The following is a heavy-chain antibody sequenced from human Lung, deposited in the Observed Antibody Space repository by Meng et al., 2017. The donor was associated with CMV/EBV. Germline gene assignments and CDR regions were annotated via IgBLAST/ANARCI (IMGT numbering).Heavy chain of an antibody. CDR1: GFTVGTYG. J-gene: IGHJ5*02. Sequence: SCAASGFTVGTYGMRWVRQAPGKGLEWVAVIYLGDRSTWYGDFVEGRFSIYTDDSKSTVYLQMNSLRAEDTALYYCAKNPVDYADPWGQGTLVTVSS. CDR3: AKNPVDYADP. V-gene: IGHV3-23*03. CDR2: IYLGDRST. D-gene: IGHD4-17*01.